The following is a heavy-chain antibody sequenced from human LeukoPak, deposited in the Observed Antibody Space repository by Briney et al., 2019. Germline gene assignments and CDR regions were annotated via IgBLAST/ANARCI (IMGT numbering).Heavy chain of an antibody. CDR1: GYTFTSYD. D-gene: IGHD6-19*01. CDR2: MNPNSGNT. Sequence: ASVKVSCKASGYTFTSYDINWVRQATGQGLEWMGWMNPNSGNTGYPQKFQGRVTITRNISISTAYMELSSLRSEDTAVYYCARDPSNSSGWSIYFDYWGQGTLVTVSS. V-gene: IGHV1-8*03. J-gene: IGHJ4*02. CDR3: ARDPSNSSGWSIYFDY.